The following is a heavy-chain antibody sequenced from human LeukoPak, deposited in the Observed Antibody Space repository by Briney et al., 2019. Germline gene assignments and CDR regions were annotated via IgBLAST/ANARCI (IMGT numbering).Heavy chain of an antibody. CDR1: GFTFSNYW. CDR2: IKSDGSST. Sequence: PGGSLRLSCAASGFTFSNYWMHWVRLAPGKGPVRVSRIKSDGSSTRFADSVQGRFTISRDNGKNTVYLQMNSLRAEDTAVYYCARGGDTSNWYPGYFDYWGQGALVTVSS. D-gene: IGHD6-13*01. V-gene: IGHV3-74*01. J-gene: IGHJ4*02. CDR3: ARGGDTSNWYPGYFDY.